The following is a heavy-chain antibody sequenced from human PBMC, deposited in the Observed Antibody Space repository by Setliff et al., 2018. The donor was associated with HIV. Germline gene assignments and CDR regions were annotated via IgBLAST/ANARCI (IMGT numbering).Heavy chain of an antibody. CDR2: INHRGRT. J-gene: IGHJ4*02. D-gene: IGHD1-1*01. V-gene: IGHV4-34*01. CDR1: GGSFSDNY. CDR3: AQLGMVDDFDY. Sequence: PSETLSLTCAVYGGSFSDNYWSWIRQSPGKGLEWIGEINHRGRTRYNPSLKSRVTISVDTSKNQFSLKLSSVTAADTAVYYCAQLGMVDDFDYWGQGTLVTVSS.